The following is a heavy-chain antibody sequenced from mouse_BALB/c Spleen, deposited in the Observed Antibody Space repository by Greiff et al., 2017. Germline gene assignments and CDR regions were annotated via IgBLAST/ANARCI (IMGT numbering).Heavy chain of an antibody. CDR1: GDSITSGY. V-gene: IGHV3-8*02. CDR2: ISYSGST. Sequence: EVKVEESGPSLVKPSQTLSLTCSVTGDSITSGYWNWIRQFPGNKLEYMGYISYSGSTYYNPSLKSRISITRDTSKNQYYLQLNSVTTEDTATYYGARATPPFDYDGAWFAYWGQGTLVTVSA. CDR3: ARATPPFDYDGAWFAY. J-gene: IGHJ3*01. D-gene: IGHD2-4*01.